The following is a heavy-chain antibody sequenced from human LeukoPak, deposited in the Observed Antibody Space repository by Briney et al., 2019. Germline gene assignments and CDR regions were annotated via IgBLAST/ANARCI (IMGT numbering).Heavy chain of an antibody. CDR1: GFTVSSNY. CDR2: IYSGGST. J-gene: IGHJ4*02. Sequence: GGSLRLSCAASGFTVSSNYMSWVRQAPGKGLEWVSVIYSGGSTYYAAPVKGRFTISRDNSKNTLYLQMSSLRAEDTAVYYCARGGPYDPDYWGQGTLVTVSS. V-gene: IGHV3-66*01. CDR3: ARGGPYDPDY. D-gene: IGHD3-22*01.